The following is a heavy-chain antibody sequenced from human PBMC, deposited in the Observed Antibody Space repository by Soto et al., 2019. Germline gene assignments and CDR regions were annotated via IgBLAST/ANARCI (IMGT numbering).Heavy chain of an antibody. V-gene: IGHV3-74*01. CDR1: GFTFSSYW. Sequence: PGGSLRLSCAASGFTFSSYWMHWVRQAPGKRLVWVSRINSDGSSTSYADSVKGRFTISRDNAKNTLYLQMNSLRAEDTAVYYCAREVLERPWHYYYMDVWGKGTTVTVSS. CDR2: INSDGSST. CDR3: AREVLERPWHYYYMDV. J-gene: IGHJ6*03.